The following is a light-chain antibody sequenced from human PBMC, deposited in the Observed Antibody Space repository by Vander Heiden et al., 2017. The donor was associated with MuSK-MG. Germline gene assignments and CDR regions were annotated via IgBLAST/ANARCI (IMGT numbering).Light chain of an antibody. J-gene: IGKJ5*01. CDR3: QQDDYFPIT. V-gene: IGKV1-33*01. CDR1: QDIKKY. Sequence: DSRITQSPSSLSASVGDRVTITCQASQDIKKYLNWYQQKAGKAPELLIFDASNLEAGVPSRFSGSGSGTAFTFTINSLQPEDIATYYCQQDDYFPITFGQGTPLEI. CDR2: DAS.